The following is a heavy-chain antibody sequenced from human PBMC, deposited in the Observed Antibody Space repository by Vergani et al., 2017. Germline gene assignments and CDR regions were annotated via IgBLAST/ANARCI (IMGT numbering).Heavy chain of an antibody. CDR1: GFTFSSYA. J-gene: IGHJ5*02. CDR2: ISGSGGST. D-gene: IGHD6-13*01. CDR3: AKDPGIAAAGTPRFDP. Sequence: EVQLLESGGGLVQPGGSLRLSCAASGFTFSSYAMSWVRQAPGKGLEWVSAISGSGGSTYYADSVKGRFTISRDNSKNTLYLQMNSLRPEDTAVYYCAKDPGIAAAGTPRFDPWGQGTLVTVSS. V-gene: IGHV3-23*01.